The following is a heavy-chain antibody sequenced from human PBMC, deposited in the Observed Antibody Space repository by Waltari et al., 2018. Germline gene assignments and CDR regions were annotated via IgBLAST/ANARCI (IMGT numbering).Heavy chain of an antibody. Sequence: QVQLQQWGAGLLKPSETLSLTCAVYGGSFSGYYWSWIRQPPGKGLEWIGEINHSGSTNYNPSLKSRVTISVDTSKNQFSLKLSSVTAADTVVYYCARRRGYSYGYFLDYWGQGTLVTVSS. D-gene: IGHD5-18*01. J-gene: IGHJ4*02. CDR3: ARRRGYSYGYFLDY. CDR2: INHSGST. CDR1: GGSFSGYY. V-gene: IGHV4-34*01.